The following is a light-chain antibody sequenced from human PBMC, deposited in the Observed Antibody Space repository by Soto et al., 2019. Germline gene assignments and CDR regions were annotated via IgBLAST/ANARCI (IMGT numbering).Light chain of an antibody. CDR1: GSDVRTYNL. J-gene: IGLJ1*01. CDR2: EAS. Sequence: SVLTQPASVSGSPGQSITISCTVTGSDVRTYNLVSWYQQHPGKVPKLIIYEASKRPSGVSNRFSGSQPGNTASLTVSGLQAEDEADYYCCSYAGDKTYVFGSGTKATVL. V-gene: IGLV2-23*01. CDR3: CSYAGDKTYV.